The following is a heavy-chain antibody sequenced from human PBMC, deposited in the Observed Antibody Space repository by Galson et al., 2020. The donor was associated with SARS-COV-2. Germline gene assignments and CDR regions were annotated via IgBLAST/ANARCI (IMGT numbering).Heavy chain of an antibody. CDR2: ISSSGSTI. CDR1: GFTFSSYE. D-gene: IGHD3-22*01. Sequence: GGSLRLSCAASGFTFSSYEMNWVRQAPGKGLEWVSYISSSGSTIYYADSVKGRFTISRDNAKNSLYLQMNSLRAEDTAVYYCARVITENSSGYYYGYYYFDYWGQGTLVTVSS. V-gene: IGHV3-48*03. CDR3: ARVITENSSGYYYGYYYFDY. J-gene: IGHJ4*02.